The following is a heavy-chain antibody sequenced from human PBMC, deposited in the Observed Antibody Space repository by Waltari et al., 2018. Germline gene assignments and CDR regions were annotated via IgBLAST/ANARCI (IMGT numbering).Heavy chain of an antibody. V-gene: IGHV2-5*01. J-gene: IGHJ4*02. Sequence: QITLKESGPTLVKPTQTLTLTCTFSGFSLRSSGLGVGWIRQPPGKALEWLALIYWNDDKRYSPSLKSRLTITKDTSKNQVVLTMTNMDPVDTATYYCARQPVYGSGSYYEFDYWGQGTLVTVSS. CDR1: GFSLRSSGLG. CDR3: ARQPVYGSGSYYEFDY. D-gene: IGHD3-10*01. CDR2: IYWNDDK.